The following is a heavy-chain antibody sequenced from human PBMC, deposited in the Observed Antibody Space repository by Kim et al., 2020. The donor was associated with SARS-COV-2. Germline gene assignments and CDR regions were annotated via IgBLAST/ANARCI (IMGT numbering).Heavy chain of an antibody. CDR1: GFTFSIYW. Sequence: GGSLRLSCAASGFTFSIYWMTWVRQAPGKGLEWVANIKQDGNQKYHVDSVKGRFTISRDNAKNSLYLQMNSLRAEDTAVYYCARDGDLYSSGTDAFDIWGQGTMVTVSS. CDR3: ARDGDLYSSGTDAFDI. CDR2: IKQDGNQK. J-gene: IGHJ3*02. D-gene: IGHD6-19*01. V-gene: IGHV3-7*01.